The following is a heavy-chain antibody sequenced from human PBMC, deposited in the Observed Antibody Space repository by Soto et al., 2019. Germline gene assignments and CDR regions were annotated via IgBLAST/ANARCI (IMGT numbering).Heavy chain of an antibody. J-gene: IGHJ3*02. CDR2: IIPIFGTA. D-gene: IGHD3-22*01. V-gene: IGHV1-69*06. Sequence: QVQLVQSGAEVKKPGSSVKVSCKASGGTFSSYAISWVRQAPGQGLEWVGGIIPIFGTANYAQKFQGRVTITADKSKSTAYMELSRLRSEDTAVYYCATAAGYDSSGYYPGTRATAVFDIWGQGTMVTVSS. CDR3: ATAAGYDSSGYYPGTRATAVFDI. CDR1: GGTFSSYA.